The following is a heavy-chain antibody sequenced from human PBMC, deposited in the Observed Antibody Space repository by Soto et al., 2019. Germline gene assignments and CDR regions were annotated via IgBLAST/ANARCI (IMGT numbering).Heavy chain of an antibody. J-gene: IGHJ6*02. CDR1: GYTFTIYA. CDR3: ARQIGGYYYDSSAYMDV. V-gene: IGHV1-3*01. D-gene: IGHD3-22*01. Sequence: ASVNVSCKAAGYTFTIYAMHWVRQAPGQRLEWMGWINAGNGNTKYSQKFQGRVTITRDTSASTAYMELSSLRSEDTAVYYCARQIGGYYYDSSAYMDVWGQGTTVTVSS. CDR2: INAGNGNT.